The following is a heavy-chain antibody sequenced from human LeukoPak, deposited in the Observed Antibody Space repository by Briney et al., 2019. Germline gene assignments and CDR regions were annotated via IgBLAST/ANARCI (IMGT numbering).Heavy chain of an antibody. CDR1: GFTFSSYA. D-gene: IGHD6-13*01. V-gene: IGHV3-23*01. J-gene: IGHJ4*02. CDR2: ICGSGDTT. Sequence: PGESLRLSCAASGFTFSSYAMSWVRQAPAKGLEWVSSICGSGDTTYYADSVKGRFTISRDNSKNTLYMQMPSLRAEDTAVYYCANGSSSSCYGNCHYWGQGTLVTVSS. CDR3: ANGSSSSCYGNCHY.